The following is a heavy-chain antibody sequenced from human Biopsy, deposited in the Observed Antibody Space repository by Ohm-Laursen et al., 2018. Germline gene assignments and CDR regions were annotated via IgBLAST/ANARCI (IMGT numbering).Heavy chain of an antibody. CDR1: GGSFSGYD. CDR3: ARGPYGDNAGAFDV. D-gene: IGHD4/OR15-4a*01. Sequence: SQTLSLTCAVDGGSFSGYDWTRIRQPPGKGLEWVGEFSHTGTTIYNPSLKRRLTISVDKSKNHFSLRLTSVTAADTATYFCARGPYGDNAGAFDVWGQGTVVTVSS. V-gene: IGHV4-34*01. J-gene: IGHJ3*01. CDR2: FSHTGTT.